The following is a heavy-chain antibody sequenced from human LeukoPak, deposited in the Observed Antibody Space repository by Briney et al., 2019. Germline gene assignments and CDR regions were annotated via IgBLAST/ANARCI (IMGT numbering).Heavy chain of an antibody. D-gene: IGHD5-12*01. J-gene: IGHJ5*02. V-gene: IGHV4-34*01. CDR1: GGSFSGYY. Sequence: SETLSLTCAVYGGSFSGYYWSWIRQPPGKGLEWIGEINHSGSTNYNPSLKSRVTISVDTSKNQFSLKLSSVTAADTAVYYCARGGGYSGYDSSNWFDPWGQGTLVTVSS. CDR3: ARGGGYSGYDSSNWFDP. CDR2: INHSGST.